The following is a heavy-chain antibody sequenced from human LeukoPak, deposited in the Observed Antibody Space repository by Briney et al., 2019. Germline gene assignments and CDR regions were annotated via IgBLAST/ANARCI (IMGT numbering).Heavy chain of an antibody. D-gene: IGHD3-22*01. Sequence: GSLRLSCAASGFIFSSYSMNWVRQAPGKGLEWVSAITASGGTYYADSVKGRFTISRDNSKNTLYLQMNSLRAEDSAVYYCANHYYDNSGYYFDYWGQGTLVTVSS. CDR1: GFIFSSYS. CDR2: ITASGGT. V-gene: IGHV3-23*01. CDR3: ANHYYDNSGYYFDY. J-gene: IGHJ4*02.